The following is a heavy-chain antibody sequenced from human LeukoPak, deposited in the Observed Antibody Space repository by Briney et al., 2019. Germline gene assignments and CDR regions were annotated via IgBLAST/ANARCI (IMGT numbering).Heavy chain of an antibody. J-gene: IGHJ3*02. D-gene: IGHD6-19*01. Sequence: SETLSLTCTVSGGSISSGSYYWSWIRQPAGKGLEWIGRIYTSGSTNYNPSLKSRVTISVDTSKNQFSLKLSSVTAADTAAYYCAGRAVAGHDAFDIWGQGTMVTVSS. V-gene: IGHV4-61*02. CDR3: AGRAVAGHDAFDI. CDR1: GGSISSGSYY. CDR2: IYTSGST.